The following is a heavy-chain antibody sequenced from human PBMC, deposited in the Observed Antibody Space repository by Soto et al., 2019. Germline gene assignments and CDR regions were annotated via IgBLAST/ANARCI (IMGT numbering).Heavy chain of an antibody. CDR1: GGSISSYY. V-gene: IGHV4-4*07. J-gene: IGHJ6*02. Sequence: SETLSLTCTVSGGSISSYYWSWIRQPAGKGLEWIGRIYTSGSTNYNPSLKSRVTMSVDTSKNQFSLKLSSVTAADTAVYYCARDRGSSGYYYYYYGMDVWGQGTTVTVSS. D-gene: IGHD6-13*01. CDR2: IYTSGST. CDR3: ARDRGSSGYYYYYYGMDV.